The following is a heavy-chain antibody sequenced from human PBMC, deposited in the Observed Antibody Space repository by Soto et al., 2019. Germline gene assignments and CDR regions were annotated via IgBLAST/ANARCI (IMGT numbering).Heavy chain of an antibody. V-gene: IGHV1-2*04. CDR2: INPNGGVT. CDR1: GDSFNDYY. D-gene: IGHD5-12*01. CDR3: ARESGGATATLDYSYFYMDV. Sequence: QVQLVQSGAEVRKPGASVTVSCRSSGDSFNDYYIHWVRQAPGQGFEWMGWINPNGGVTKYAEKFQGLVSMTRDTSIRTVYMQLSRLRSDDTAVYYCARESGGATATLDYSYFYMDVWGTGTTVTVSS. J-gene: IGHJ6*03.